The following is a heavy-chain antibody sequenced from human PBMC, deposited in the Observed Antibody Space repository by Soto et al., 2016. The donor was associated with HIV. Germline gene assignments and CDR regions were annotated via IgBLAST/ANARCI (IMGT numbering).Heavy chain of an antibody. CDR3: AKSLGGGNYHHDAFDF. J-gene: IGHJ3*01. V-gene: IGHV3-23*01. D-gene: IGHD1-26*01. CDR1: GFTFSSYA. Sequence: VQLLESGGGLVQPGGSLRLSCAASGFTFSSYAMSWVRQAPGKGLEWVSGISGSGGSTYYADSVKGRFTISRDNSKNTLYLQMSSLRAEDTAVYYCAKSLGGGNYHHDAFDFWGQGTMVTVSS. CDR2: ISGSGGST.